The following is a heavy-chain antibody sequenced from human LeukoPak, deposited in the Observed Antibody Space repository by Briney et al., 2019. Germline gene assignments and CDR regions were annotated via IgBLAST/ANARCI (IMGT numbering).Heavy chain of an antibody. CDR1: GFTFDDYG. J-gene: IGHJ4*02. V-gene: IGHV3-20*04. CDR3: ARDRVAYDFWSGYV. D-gene: IGHD3-3*01. Sequence: GGPLSLSCAASGFTFDDYGMSWVRQATGKGPEWVSGINWNGGSTGYADSVKGRFTISRDNAKNSLYLQMNSLRAEDTALYYCARDRVAYDFWSGYVWGQGTLVTVSS. CDR2: INWNGGST.